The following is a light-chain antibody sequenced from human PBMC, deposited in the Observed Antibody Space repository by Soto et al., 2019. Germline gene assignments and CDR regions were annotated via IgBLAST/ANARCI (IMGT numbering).Light chain of an antibody. J-gene: IGLJ3*02. CDR3: CSYAGSYTYWV. CDR1: SSDVGGYNF. V-gene: IGLV2-11*01. CDR2: DVN. Sequence: QSVLTQPRSVSGSPGQSVTISCTGTSSDVGGYNFVSWYQQHPGKAPKVVIYDVNQRPSGVPDRFSGSKSGNTASLTISGLQAEDEADYYCCSYAGSYTYWVFGGGTKVTVL.